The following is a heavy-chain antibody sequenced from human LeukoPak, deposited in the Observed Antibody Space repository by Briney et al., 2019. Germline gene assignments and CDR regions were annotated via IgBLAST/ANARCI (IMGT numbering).Heavy chain of an antibody. CDR2: IYYSGST. V-gene: IGHV4-39*01. Sequence: SETLSLTCTVSGGSISSSSYYWGWIRQPPGKGLEWIGSIYYSGSTYYNPSLKSRVTISVDTSKNQFSLKLSSVTAADTAVYYCARQFRAGAEFDYWGQGTLVTVSS. J-gene: IGHJ4*02. D-gene: IGHD1-26*01. CDR3: ARQFRAGAEFDY. CDR1: GGSISSSSYY.